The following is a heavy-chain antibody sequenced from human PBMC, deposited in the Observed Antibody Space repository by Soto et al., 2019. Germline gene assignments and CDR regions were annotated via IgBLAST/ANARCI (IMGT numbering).Heavy chain of an antibody. Sequence: EVQLVESGGGLVQPGGSLRLSCAASGFTFSSYWMSWVRQAPGKGLEWVANIKQDGSEKYYVDSVKGRFTISRDNAKNSLYLQMNSLRAEDTAVYYCARKGSSWYLYYYYYCMDVWGQGTTVTVAS. CDR1: GFTFSSYW. D-gene: IGHD6-13*01. J-gene: IGHJ6*02. CDR2: IKQDGSEK. V-gene: IGHV3-7*03. CDR3: ARKGSSWYLYYYYYCMDV.